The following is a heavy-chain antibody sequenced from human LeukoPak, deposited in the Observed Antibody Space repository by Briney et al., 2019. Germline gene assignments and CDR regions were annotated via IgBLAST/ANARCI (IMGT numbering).Heavy chain of an antibody. V-gene: IGHV1-69*04. D-gene: IGHD3-10*01. Sequence: SVKVSCKASGGTFSSYAISWVRQAPGQGLEWMGRVIPILGIANYAQKFQGRVTITADKSTSTAYMELSSLRSEDTAVYYCVGVTSAGFDYWGQGTLVTVSS. CDR1: GGTFSSYA. CDR2: VIPILGIA. J-gene: IGHJ4*02. CDR3: VGVTSAGFDY.